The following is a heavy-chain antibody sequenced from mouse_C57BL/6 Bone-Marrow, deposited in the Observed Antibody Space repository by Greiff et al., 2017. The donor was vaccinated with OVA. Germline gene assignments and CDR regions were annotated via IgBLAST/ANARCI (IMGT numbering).Heavy chain of an antibody. CDR2: ISSGGDYI. J-gene: IGHJ4*01. CDR3: TRDGYYAMDY. CDR1: GFTFSCYA. D-gene: IGHD2-3*01. V-gene: IGHV5-9-1*02. Sequence: EVKVVESGEGLVKPGGSLKLSCAASGFTFSCYAMSWVRQTPEKRLEWVAYISSGGDYIYYADTVKGRFTISRDNARNTLYLQMSSLKSEDTAMYYCTRDGYYAMDYWGQGTSVTVSS.